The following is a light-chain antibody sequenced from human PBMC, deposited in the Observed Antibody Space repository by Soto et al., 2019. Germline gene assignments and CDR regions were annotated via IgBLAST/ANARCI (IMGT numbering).Light chain of an antibody. CDR2: DDN. CDR1: SSNIGGNS. V-gene: IGLV1-51*01. Sequence: QSVMTQPPSVSAAPGQKVTFSCSGGSSNIGGNSVSWYQQLPGTAPKLLIYDDNKRPSGIPDRFSGSKSGTSATLGITGFQTGDEADYYCGSWDSSLSAYVFGTGTKLTVL. CDR3: GSWDSSLSAYV. J-gene: IGLJ1*01.